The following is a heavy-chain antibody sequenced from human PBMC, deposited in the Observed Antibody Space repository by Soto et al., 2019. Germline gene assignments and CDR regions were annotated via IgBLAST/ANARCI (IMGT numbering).Heavy chain of an antibody. J-gene: IGHJ6*02. V-gene: IGHV3-48*02. CDR2: IDSRTTTI. D-gene: IGHD3-10*01. CDR3: ARDYCPGVYGSWFYSFCYYYSYGMDF. CDR1: GFTFSIFS. Sequence: GESLRLSCAASGFTFSIFSMNWVRQAPGKGLEWVSYIDSRTTTIYYADSVKGRFTISRDNARNSLYLQMNSLRDEDTAVYYCARDYCPGVYGSWFYSFCYYYSYGMDFWGQGTTVTVSS.